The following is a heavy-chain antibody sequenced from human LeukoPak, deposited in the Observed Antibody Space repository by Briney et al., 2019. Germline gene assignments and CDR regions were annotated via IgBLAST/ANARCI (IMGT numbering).Heavy chain of an antibody. V-gene: IGHV4-4*07. CDR2: ISPSVST. CDR1: GGSISDYN. J-gene: IGHJ4*02. CDR3: AKGGIAAADLAYFDY. D-gene: IGHD6-13*01. Sequence: PSETLSLTCTVSGGSISDYNWSWIRQPAGKGLEWIGRISPSVSTNYNPSLKSRVTMSVDTSRNQFSLNLSPVTAADTAVYYCAKGGIAAADLAYFDYWGQGTLVTVSS.